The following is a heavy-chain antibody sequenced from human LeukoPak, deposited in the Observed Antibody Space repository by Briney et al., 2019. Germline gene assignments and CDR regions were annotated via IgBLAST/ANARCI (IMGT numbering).Heavy chain of an antibody. Sequence: ASVKVSCKASGYTFTSYAMHWVRQAPGQGLEWMGWITPSGGTNYPQKFQGRVAITRDTSISTAYMDLSRLTSDDTAVYYCARGAGTSWFDYWGQGSLVIVSS. V-gene: IGHV1-2*02. D-gene: IGHD6-13*01. CDR1: GYTFTSYA. CDR3: ARGAGTSWFDY. J-gene: IGHJ4*02. CDR2: ITPSGGT.